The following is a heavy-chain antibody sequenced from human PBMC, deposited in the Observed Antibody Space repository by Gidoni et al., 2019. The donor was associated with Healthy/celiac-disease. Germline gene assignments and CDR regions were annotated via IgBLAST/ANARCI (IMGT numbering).Heavy chain of an antibody. V-gene: IGHV1-69*01. Sequence: QVQLVQSGAEVKKLGSAVNVPCKASGGTFSSYAISWVRQAPGQGLLWMGGIIPIFGTANYAKKFQGRVTITADESASTAYMELSSLKSEDTAVYYCARGNYDSSGYYHYYYMDVWGKGTTVTVSS. J-gene: IGHJ6*03. CDR2: IIPIFGTA. CDR1: GGTFSSYA. D-gene: IGHD3-22*01. CDR3: ARGNYDSSGYYHYYYMDV.